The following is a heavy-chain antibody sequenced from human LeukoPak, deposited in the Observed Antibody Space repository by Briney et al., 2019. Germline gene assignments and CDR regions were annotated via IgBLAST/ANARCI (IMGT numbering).Heavy chain of an antibody. V-gene: IGHV1-18*01. CDR2: ISAFNGRT. Sequence: GASVKVSCKASGYTFTGLDFSWMRQTPGQGLEWLGWISAFNGRTSYGQGLQGRLTLTTDTSASTAYMELRSLTPDDTAVYYCAREYRAEYIYFDPWGQGTLVTVSS. J-gene: IGHJ5*02. CDR1: GYTFTGLD. CDR3: AREYRAEYIYFDP. D-gene: IGHD5-12*01.